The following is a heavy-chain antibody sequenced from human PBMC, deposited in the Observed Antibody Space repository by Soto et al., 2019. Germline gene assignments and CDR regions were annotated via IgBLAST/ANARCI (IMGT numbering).Heavy chain of an antibody. J-gene: IGHJ5*02. CDR3: ARGTYCADGCGSGGFDP. Sequence: QVQLQESGPGLVKPSQTLSLTCPVSGGSISRGGFYGSWIGQHPGKGLEWIGYSYYSRSNYYNQSRRSRVNVTVATSKTQFTAKLSSVTAADTAVAYYARGTYCADGCGSGGFDPWGQGTPVTVSS. CDR2: SYYSRSN. CDR1: GGSISRGGFY. D-gene: IGHD3-10*01. V-gene: IGHV4-31*03.